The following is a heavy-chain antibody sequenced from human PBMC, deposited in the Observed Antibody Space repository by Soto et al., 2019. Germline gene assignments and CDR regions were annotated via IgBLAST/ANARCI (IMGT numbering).Heavy chain of an antibody. CDR1: GGSIYSDGDY. CDR3: ARGGVDYYDSSGYYFSPYYFDY. J-gene: IGHJ4*02. CDR2: IYHSGST. Sequence: SETLSLTCTVSGGSIYSDGDYWGWIRQSPGKGLEWIGNIYHSGSTYYNPSLKSRVTISVDRSKNQFSLKLSSVTAADTAVYYCARGGVDYYDSSGYYFSPYYFDYWGQGTLVTVSS. V-gene: IGHV4-30-2*06. D-gene: IGHD3-22*01.